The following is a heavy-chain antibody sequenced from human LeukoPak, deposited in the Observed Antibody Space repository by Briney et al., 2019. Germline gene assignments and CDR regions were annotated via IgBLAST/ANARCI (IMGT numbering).Heavy chain of an antibody. CDR3: ARSHSPEGTKLAPYYDFWSGYYSQDYYYYMDV. CDR2: IYYSGST. Sequence: SETLSLTCTVSGGSISSSSYYWGWIRQPPGKGLEWIGSIYYSGSTYYNPSLKSRVTISVDTSKNQFSLKLSSVTAADTAVYYRARSHSPEGTKLAPYYDFWSGYYSQDYYYYMDVWGKGTTVTVSS. J-gene: IGHJ6*03. D-gene: IGHD3-3*01. CDR1: GGSISSSSYY. V-gene: IGHV4-39*07.